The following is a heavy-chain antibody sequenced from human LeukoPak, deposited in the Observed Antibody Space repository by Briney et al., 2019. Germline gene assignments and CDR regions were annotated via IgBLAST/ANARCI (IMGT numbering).Heavy chain of an antibody. V-gene: IGHV3-53*01. Sequence: PGGSLRLSCAASGFTVSSNYMNWARQAPGKWLEWVSVIYGGGNIYYADSVKGRFTISRDNSKNTLYLQMNSLRAEDTAVYYCARGAGYNYPYYFDYWGQGTLVTVSS. J-gene: IGHJ4*02. CDR2: IYGGGNI. CDR3: ARGAGYNYPYYFDY. D-gene: IGHD5-24*01. CDR1: GFTVSSNY.